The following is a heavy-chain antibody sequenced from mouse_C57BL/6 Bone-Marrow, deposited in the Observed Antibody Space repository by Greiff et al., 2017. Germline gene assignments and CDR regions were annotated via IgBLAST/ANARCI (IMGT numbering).Heavy chain of an antibody. V-gene: IGHV1-36*01. D-gene: IGHD1-1*01. CDR2: VSPYTGGN. J-gene: IGHJ2*01. CDR3: ARGGYYGSKGY. Sequence: EVQLQQSGPVLVKPGPSVKISCKASGFTFNDYYMHWVKQSHGKSLEWIGLVSPYTGGNSYNQKLKGKATLTVDNSSSTAYMELDSLTSEDSAVYNCARGGYYGSKGYWGQGPTLTVAS. CDR1: GFTFNDYY.